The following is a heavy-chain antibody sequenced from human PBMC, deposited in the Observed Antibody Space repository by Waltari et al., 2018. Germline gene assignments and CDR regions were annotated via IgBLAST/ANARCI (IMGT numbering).Heavy chain of an antibody. Sequence: QLQLQESGPGLVKPSETLSLTCTVSGGSISSYYWSWIRQPPGKGLEWIGYIYYRGRTNYNPSLKSRVTISVDTSKNQFSLKLSSVTAADTAVYYCAREDYYGSGSYSRRYYYYYMDVWGKGTTVTVSS. CDR2: IYYRGRT. D-gene: IGHD3-10*01. CDR3: AREDYYGSGSYSRRYYYYYMDV. V-gene: IGHV4-59*01. CDR1: GGSISSYY. J-gene: IGHJ6*03.